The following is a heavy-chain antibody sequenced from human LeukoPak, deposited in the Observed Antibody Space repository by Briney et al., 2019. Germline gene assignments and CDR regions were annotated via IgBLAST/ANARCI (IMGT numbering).Heavy chain of an antibody. V-gene: IGHV3-33*01. Sequence: GGSLRLSCAASGFTFSSYCMHWVRQAPGKGLEWVAVIWFDGSNQYYADSVKGRFTISRDNSKNTLYLEMNRLRDEDTAVFYCAREERGYSYALLYWGQGSLVTVSS. J-gene: IGHJ4*02. CDR2: IWFDGSNQ. CDR3: AREERGYSYALLY. CDR1: GFTFSSYC. D-gene: IGHD5-18*01.